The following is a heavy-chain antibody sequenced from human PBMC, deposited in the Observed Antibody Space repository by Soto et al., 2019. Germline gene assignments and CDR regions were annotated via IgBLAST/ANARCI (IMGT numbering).Heavy chain of an antibody. CDR1: GFTFSNAW. D-gene: IGHD2-15*01. J-gene: IGHJ3*02. V-gene: IGHV3-15*01. CDR3: ATGSVAVVAATLYPDAFDI. Sequence: EVQLVESGGGLVKPGGSLRLSCAASGFTFSNAWMSWVRQAPGKGLEWVGRIKSKTDGGTTDYAAPVKGRFTISRDDSGNTMYLQMNSLKTDDTAVYYCATGSVAVVAATLYPDAFDIWGQGTVVTVSS. CDR2: IKSKTDGGTT.